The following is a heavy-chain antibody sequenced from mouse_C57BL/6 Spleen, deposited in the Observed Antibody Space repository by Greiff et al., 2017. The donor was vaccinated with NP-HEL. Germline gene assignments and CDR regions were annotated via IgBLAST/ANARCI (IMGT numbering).Heavy chain of an antibody. V-gene: IGHV1-80*01. CDR1: GYAFSSYW. J-gene: IGHJ1*03. Sequence: VKLMESGAELVKPGASVKISCKASGYAFSSYWMNWVKQRPGKGLEWIGQIYPGDGDTNYNGKFKGKATLTADKSSSTAYMQLSSLTSEDSAVYFCARTDYSNYDWYFDVWGTGTTVTVSS. CDR3: ARTDYSNYDWYFDV. D-gene: IGHD2-5*01. CDR2: IYPGDGDT.